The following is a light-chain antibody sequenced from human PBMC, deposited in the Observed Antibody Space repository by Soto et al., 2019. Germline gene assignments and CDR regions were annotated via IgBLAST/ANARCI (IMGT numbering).Light chain of an antibody. CDR3: QHRGDWPPLT. V-gene: IGKV3-11*01. J-gene: IGKJ4*01. CDR2: LAS. Sequence: EIVLTQSPATLSLSPGERATLSCRASQNVGSTLAWYQQKPGQAPRLLFYLASNRATGIPARFSGSGSGTDFTLTISSLEPEDFAIYYCQHRGDWPPLTFGGGTKVEIK. CDR1: QNVGST.